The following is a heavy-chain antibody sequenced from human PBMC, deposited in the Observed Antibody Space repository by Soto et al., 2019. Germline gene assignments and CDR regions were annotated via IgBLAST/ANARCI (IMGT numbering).Heavy chain of an antibody. D-gene: IGHD1-20*01. Sequence: QVQLQESGPGLVKPSQTLSLTCTVSGGSISSGAYYWSWIRQHPGKGLEWIGYIYYTGRTYYTPSLRGRVTISIDTSKNQFSLKLSSVTAADTAVYYCARITVSPPDWYFDLWGRGTLVTVSS. CDR1: GGSISSGAYY. CDR2: IYYTGRT. CDR3: ARITVSPPDWYFDL. J-gene: IGHJ2*01. V-gene: IGHV4-31*03.